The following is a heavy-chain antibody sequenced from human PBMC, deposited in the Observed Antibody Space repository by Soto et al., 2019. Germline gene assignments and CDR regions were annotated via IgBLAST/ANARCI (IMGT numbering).Heavy chain of an antibody. J-gene: IGHJ4*02. Sequence: ASVKVSCKASGYTFTSYGSKWVRQATGQGLEWMGWMNPNSGNTGYAQKFQGRVTMTRNTSISTAYMELSSLRSEDTAVYYCARNGVAVAGILYYFDYWGQGTLVTVSS. CDR3: ARNGVAVAGILYYFDY. V-gene: IGHV1-8*01. CDR1: GYTFTSYG. CDR2: MNPNSGNT. D-gene: IGHD6-19*01.